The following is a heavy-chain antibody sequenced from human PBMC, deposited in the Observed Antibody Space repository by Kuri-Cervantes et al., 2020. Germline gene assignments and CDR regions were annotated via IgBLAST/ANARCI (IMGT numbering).Heavy chain of an antibody. CDR3: ARGLVGQQLVKNYYYYMDV. J-gene: IGHJ6*03. D-gene: IGHD6-13*01. CDR1: GGSFSDSY. V-gene: IGHV4-34*01. CDR2: INHSGST. Sequence: SQTLSLTCAVYGGSFSDSYWSWIRQPPGKGLEWIGEINHSGSTNYNRSLKSRVTISVDTSKNQFSLKLSSVTAADTAVYYCARGLVGQQLVKNYYYYMDVWGKGTTVTVSS.